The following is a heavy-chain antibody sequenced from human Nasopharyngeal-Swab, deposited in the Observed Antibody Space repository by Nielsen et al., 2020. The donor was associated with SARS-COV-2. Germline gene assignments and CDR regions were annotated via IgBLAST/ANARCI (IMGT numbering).Heavy chain of an antibody. CDR2: INAGNGNT. Sequence: ASVKVSCKASGYTFTSYAMHWVRQAPGQRLEWMGWINAGNGNTKYSQKFQGRVTITRDTSASTAYMELSSLRSEDTAVYYCARDSSRRSRGSYYYYGMDVWGQGTTVTVSS. CDR1: GYTFTSYA. CDR3: ARDSSRRSRGSYYYYGMDV. J-gene: IGHJ6*02. V-gene: IGHV1-3*01. D-gene: IGHD3-3*01.